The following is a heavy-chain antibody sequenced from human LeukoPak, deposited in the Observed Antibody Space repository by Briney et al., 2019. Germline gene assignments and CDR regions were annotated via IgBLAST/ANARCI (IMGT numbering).Heavy chain of an antibody. D-gene: IGHD3-16*01. Sequence: GGSLRLSCAASGFTFSSYGMYWVRQAPGKGLEWVAFTRYDGSNKYYADSVKARFIISRDNSKNTVYLQMNSLRAEDTAVYYCAPPPYYEANGYSVAWGQGTLVTVSS. CDR1: GFTFSSYG. V-gene: IGHV3-30*02. CDR3: APPPYYEANGYSVA. J-gene: IGHJ5*02. CDR2: TRYDGSNK.